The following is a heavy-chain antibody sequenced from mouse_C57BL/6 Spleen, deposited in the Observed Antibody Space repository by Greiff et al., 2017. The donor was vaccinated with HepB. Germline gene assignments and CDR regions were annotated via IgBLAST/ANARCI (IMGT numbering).Heavy chain of an antibody. V-gene: IGHV1-15*01. Sequence: VQLQQSGAELVRPGASVTLSCKASGYTFTDYEMHWVKQTPVHGLAWIGAIDPETGGTAYNQKLKGKAILTADKYSSTAYMELRSLTSEDSAVYYFTRAIYYDYDVGYFDYWCQGTTLTVSS. CDR1: GYTFTDYE. D-gene: IGHD2-4*01. CDR3: TRAIYYDYDVGYFDY. CDR2: IDPETGGT. J-gene: IGHJ2*01.